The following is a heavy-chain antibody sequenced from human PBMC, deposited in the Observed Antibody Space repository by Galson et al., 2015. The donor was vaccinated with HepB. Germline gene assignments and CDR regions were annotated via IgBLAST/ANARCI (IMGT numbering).Heavy chain of an antibody. CDR3: ATDGGGHRGEFFY. CDR2: IRSNIDGETA. V-gene: IGHV3-15*07. Sequence: SLRLSCAASGFVFSRAWMYWVRQAPGKGLEWVGLIRSNIDGETADYAAPVTGRFTISRDDSRDTLYLQLNSLKVEDIAVYYCATDGGGHRGEFFYWGQGSQVTVSS. D-gene: IGHD3-10*01. J-gene: IGHJ4*02. CDR1: GFVFSRAW.